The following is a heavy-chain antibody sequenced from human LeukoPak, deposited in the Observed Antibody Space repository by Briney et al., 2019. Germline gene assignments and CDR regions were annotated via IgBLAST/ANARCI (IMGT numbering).Heavy chain of an antibody. Sequence: GASVKVSCKASGYTFTSYGISWVRQAPGQGLEWMGWISAYNGNTNYAQKLQGRVTMTTDTSTSTAYMEPRSLRSDDTAVYYCARDIVVVPAAMGYYGMDVWGQGTTVTVSS. D-gene: IGHD2-2*01. V-gene: IGHV1-18*01. CDR2: ISAYNGNT. CDR3: ARDIVVVPAAMGYYGMDV. CDR1: GYTFTSYG. J-gene: IGHJ6*02.